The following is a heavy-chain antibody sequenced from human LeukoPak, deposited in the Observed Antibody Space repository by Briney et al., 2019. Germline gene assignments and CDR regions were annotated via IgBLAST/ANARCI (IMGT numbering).Heavy chain of an antibody. D-gene: IGHD5-24*01. J-gene: IGHJ4*02. V-gene: IGHV3-21*01. Sequence: PGGSLRLSCAASGFTFSTFSMNWVRQAPGKGLEWVSSISSSSTYIYYADSVKGRFTISRDNAKNSLYLQMNSLRAEDTAVYFCARDPPFTGYKGCSFDYWGQGTLVTVSS. CDR3: ARDPPFTGYKGCSFDY. CDR2: ISSSSTYI. CDR1: GFTFSTFS.